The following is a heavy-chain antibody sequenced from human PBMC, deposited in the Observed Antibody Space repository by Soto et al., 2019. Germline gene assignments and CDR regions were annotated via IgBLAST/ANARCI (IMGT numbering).Heavy chain of an antibody. CDR2: ISSNGDST. V-gene: IGHV3-64D*06. Sequence: VGSLRLSCSASGFTFSMFSMHWVRQAPGKGPEYVSGISSNGDSTYYADSVKGRFTISRDNSKNTLYLQMSSLRAVDTAVYYCVHPRSTVQIPPTWGQGTLVTVSS. CDR1: GFTFSMFS. J-gene: IGHJ5*02. D-gene: IGHD4-17*01. CDR3: VHPRSTVQIPPT.